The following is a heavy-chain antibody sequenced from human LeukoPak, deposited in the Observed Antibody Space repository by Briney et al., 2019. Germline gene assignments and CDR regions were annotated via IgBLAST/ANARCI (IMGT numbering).Heavy chain of an antibody. D-gene: IGHD3-10*01. CDR2: IYYSGST. CDR1: GGSISSSSYY. CDR3: ARQTNYGSGSYYSNNWFDP. V-gene: IGHV4-39*01. J-gene: IGHJ5*02. Sequence: SETLSLTCTVSGGSISSSSYYWGWIRQPPGKGLEWIGSIYYSGSTYYNPSLKSRVTISVDTSKNQFSLKLSSVTAADTAVYYCARQTNYGSGSYYSNNWFDPWGQGTLVTVSP.